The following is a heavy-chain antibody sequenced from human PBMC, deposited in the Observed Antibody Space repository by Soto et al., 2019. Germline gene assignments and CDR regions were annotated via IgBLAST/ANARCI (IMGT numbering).Heavy chain of an antibody. CDR2: ISTDGSST. CDR3: ARNRDGVDY. J-gene: IGHJ4*02. CDR1: GFTFSSFW. Sequence: EVQLVESGGGLVQPGGSLRLSCTASGFTFSSFWMHWVRQVPGRGLVWVSRISTDGSSTNYADSVKGRFTTSRDNAKNTLYLQMNSLRAEDTAVYYCARNRDGVDYWGQGTLVTVSS. V-gene: IGHV3-74*01.